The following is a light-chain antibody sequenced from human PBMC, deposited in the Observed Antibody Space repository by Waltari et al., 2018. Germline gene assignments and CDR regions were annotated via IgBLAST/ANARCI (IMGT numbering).Light chain of an antibody. CDR3: CSYAGRGTYV. J-gene: IGLJ1*01. Sequence: QSALTQPASVSGPPGQSITISCTGTTSDVGSYDLVSWYQQHPGEAPKLLFCEFFTRPPDISRRFSGSKSGSTASLTISGLQPEDEADYYCCSYAGRGTYVFGSGTKVTVL. CDR2: EFF. V-gene: IGLV2-23*02. CDR1: TSDVGSYDL.